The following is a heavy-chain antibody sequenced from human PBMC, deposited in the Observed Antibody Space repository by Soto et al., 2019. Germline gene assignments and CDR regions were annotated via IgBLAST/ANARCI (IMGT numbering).Heavy chain of an antibody. J-gene: IGHJ4*02. Sequence: EVQLVESGGGLVQPGGSLRLSCAASGFSFSTYWMHWVRQAPGKGLVWVSRINIDGSTTNYADSVKGRFTISRDNAKKTVHLQMNSLRDEDTAVYYCARGRVYYYDSCDYWGQGTLVTVSS. CDR1: GFSFSTYW. CDR2: INIDGSTT. CDR3: ARGRVYYYDSCDY. V-gene: IGHV3-74*01. D-gene: IGHD3-22*01.